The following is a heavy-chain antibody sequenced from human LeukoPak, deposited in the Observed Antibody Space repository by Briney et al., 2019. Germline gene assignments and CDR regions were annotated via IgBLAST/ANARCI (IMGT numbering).Heavy chain of an antibody. CDR3: ARGRPDQQLDAFDI. D-gene: IGHD6-13*01. V-gene: IGHV1-69*13. Sequence: GASVKVSCKASGGTFSSYAISWVRQAPGQGLEWMGGIIPIFGTANYAQKFQGRVTITADESTSTAYMELGSLRSEDTAVYYCARGRPDQQLDAFDIWGQGTMVTVSS. CDR1: GGTFSSYA. CDR2: IIPIFGTA. J-gene: IGHJ3*02.